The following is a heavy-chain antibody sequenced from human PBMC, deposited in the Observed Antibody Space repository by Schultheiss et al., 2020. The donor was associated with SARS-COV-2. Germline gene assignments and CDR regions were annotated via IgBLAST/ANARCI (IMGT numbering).Heavy chain of an antibody. CDR2: ISHGGST. CDR1: GGSFSGYY. J-gene: IGHJ4*02. Sequence: SQTLSLTCAVYGGSFSGYYWSWIRQFPGKGLEWIGEISHGGSTNYNPSLKSRVIISVDTSKNQFSLNLSSVTAADTAIYYCAAIAAADSGEYYFDYWGQGTLVTVSS. D-gene: IGHD6-13*01. V-gene: IGHV4-34*01. CDR3: AAIAAADSGEYYFDY.